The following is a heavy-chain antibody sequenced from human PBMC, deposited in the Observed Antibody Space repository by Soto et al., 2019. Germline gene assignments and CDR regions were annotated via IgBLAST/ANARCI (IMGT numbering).Heavy chain of an antibody. CDR1: GGTFSSYA. CDR2: IIPIFGTA. CDR3: ARGINYYDSGDDAFDI. J-gene: IGHJ3*02. Sequence: SVKVSCKASGGTFSSYAISWVRQAPGQGLEWMGGIIPIFGTANYAQKFQGRVTITADESTSTAYMELSSLRSEDTAVYYCARGINYYDSGDDAFDIWGQGTMVTVSS. D-gene: IGHD3-10*01. V-gene: IGHV1-69*13.